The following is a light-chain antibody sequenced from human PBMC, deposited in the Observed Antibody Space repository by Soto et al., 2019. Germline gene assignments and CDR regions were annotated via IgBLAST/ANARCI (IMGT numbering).Light chain of an antibody. CDR1: QSVSSSN. J-gene: IGKJ2*01. V-gene: IGKV3-20*01. CDR2: GAS. CDR3: QHYGDSPPRYT. Sequence: EIVLTQSPATLSLSPGERATLSCRASQSVSSSNLAWYQQKPGQAPRLVISGASSRAAGLPDRFSGSGSGTDFTLTISRLEPEDFAFYYCQHYGDSPPRYTFGQGTKLEIK.